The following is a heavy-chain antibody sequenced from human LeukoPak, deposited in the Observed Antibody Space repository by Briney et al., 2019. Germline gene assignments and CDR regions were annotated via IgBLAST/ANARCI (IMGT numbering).Heavy chain of an antibody. Sequence: GRSLSLSCAASGFTFSSYGMHWVRQAPGKGLEWVAVIWCDGSNKYYADSVKGRFTISRDNSKNTVYLQMNSLRAEDTAVYYCARDYYDILAGYYNAYYFDYWGQGTLVTVSS. CDR1: GFTFSSYG. CDR3: ARDYYDILAGYYNAYYFDY. J-gene: IGHJ4*02. V-gene: IGHV3-33*01. D-gene: IGHD3-9*01. CDR2: IWCDGSNK.